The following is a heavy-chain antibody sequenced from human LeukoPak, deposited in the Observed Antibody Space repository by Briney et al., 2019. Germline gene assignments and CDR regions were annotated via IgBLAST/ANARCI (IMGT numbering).Heavy chain of an antibody. V-gene: IGHV4-61*08. J-gene: IGHJ4*02. Sequence: SETLSLTCTVSGDPIITSSDYKWTWLRQPPRKGLEWIGYIYYSGSTNYNPSLQSRVTISVDTSNNQFSLKLTSVTAADTAVYYCAREYSAFDYWGQGTLVTVSS. CDR1: GDPIITSSDY. D-gene: IGHD5-12*01. CDR3: AREYSAFDY. CDR2: IYYSGST.